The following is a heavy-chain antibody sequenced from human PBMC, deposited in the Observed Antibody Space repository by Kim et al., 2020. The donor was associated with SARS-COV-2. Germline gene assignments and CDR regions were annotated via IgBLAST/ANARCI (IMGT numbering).Heavy chain of an antibody. J-gene: IGHJ3*02. CDR3: ARGLVASLRGAFDI. V-gene: IGHV4-59*09. D-gene: IGHD2-15*01. Sequence: NTSLKSRVTISVDTSKNQFSLKLSSVTAADTAVYYCARGLVASLRGAFDIWGQGTMVTVSS.